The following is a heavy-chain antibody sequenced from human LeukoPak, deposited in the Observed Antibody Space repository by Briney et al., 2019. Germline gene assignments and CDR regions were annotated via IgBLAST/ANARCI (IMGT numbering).Heavy chain of an antibody. CDR3: AKDTIFGEGY. J-gene: IGHJ4*02. CDR1: GGSISSGSYY. CDR2: IYTSGST. V-gene: IGHV4-61*02. D-gene: IGHD3-3*01. Sequence: SQTLSLTCTVSGGSISSGSYYWSRIRQPAGKGLEWIGRIYTSGSTNYNPSLKSRVTISVDTSKNQFSLKLSSVTAADTAVYYCAKDTIFGEGYWGQGTLVTVSS.